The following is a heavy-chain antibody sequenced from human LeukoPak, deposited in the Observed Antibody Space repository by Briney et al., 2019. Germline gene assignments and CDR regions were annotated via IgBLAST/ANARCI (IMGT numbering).Heavy chain of an antibody. D-gene: IGHD3-10*01. Sequence: ASVKVSCKASGYTFTGYYMHWVRQAPGQGLEWMGWINPNSGGTNYAQKFQGRVTMTRDTSISTAYMELSRLRSDDTAVYYCARANGSGSSTYYYYYMDVWGKGTTVTISS. CDR1: GYTFTGYY. J-gene: IGHJ6*03. CDR3: ARANGSGSSTYYYYYMDV. CDR2: INPNSGGT. V-gene: IGHV1-2*02.